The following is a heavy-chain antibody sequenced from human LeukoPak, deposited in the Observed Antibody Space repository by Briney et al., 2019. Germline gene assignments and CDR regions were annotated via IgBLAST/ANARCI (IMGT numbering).Heavy chain of an antibody. CDR3: AAYTLTNWLRCPIYH. Sequence: GGSLRLSCAGSGYIFSNYALNWVRRAPEKGLEWVAVIGADGGGIKYADSVKGRFTISRDNSMNTLYLQMSSLRGEDTAMYYCAAYTLTNWLRCPIYHWGQGTLVTVSS. D-gene: IGHD3-9*01. J-gene: IGHJ5*02. CDR1: GYIFSNYA. CDR2: IGADGGGI. V-gene: IGHV3-23*01.